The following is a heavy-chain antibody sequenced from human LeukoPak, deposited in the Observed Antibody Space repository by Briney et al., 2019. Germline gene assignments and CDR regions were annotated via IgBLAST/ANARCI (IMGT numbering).Heavy chain of an antibody. CDR1: GFTFSTYDM. CDR2: IYHSGST. D-gene: IGHD3-22*01. Sequence: GSLRLSCAASGFTFSTYDMHWVRQPPGKGLEWIGEIYHSGSTNYNPSLKSRVTISVDKSKNQFSLKLSSVTAADTAVYYCARYYYDSSSYYFDYWGQGTLVTVSS. CDR3: ARYYYDSSSYYFDY. J-gene: IGHJ4*02. V-gene: IGHV4-4*02.